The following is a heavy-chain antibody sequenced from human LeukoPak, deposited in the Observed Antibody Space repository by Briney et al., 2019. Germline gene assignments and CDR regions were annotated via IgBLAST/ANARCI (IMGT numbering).Heavy chain of an antibody. Sequence: SVKVSCKVSGYILTELSMHWVRQAPGKGLEWMGGFDPEDGETIYAQKFQGRVTMTRDTSTSTVYMELSSLRSEDTAVYYCARRGYDFWSGYYSYYYYMDVWGKGTTVTVSS. D-gene: IGHD3-3*01. CDR3: ARRGYDFWSGYYSYYYYMDV. V-gene: IGHV1-24*01. CDR1: GYILTELS. J-gene: IGHJ6*03. CDR2: FDPEDGET.